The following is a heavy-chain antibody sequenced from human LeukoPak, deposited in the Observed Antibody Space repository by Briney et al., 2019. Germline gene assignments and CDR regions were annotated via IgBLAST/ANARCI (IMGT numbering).Heavy chain of an antibody. CDR2: ISYDGSNK. J-gene: IGHJ4*02. CDR3: ARDQMLYSSSLDY. D-gene: IGHD6-13*01. Sequence: GGSLRLSCAASGFTFSSYAMHWVRQAPGKGLEWVAVISYDGSNKYYADSVKGRFTISRDSSKNTLYLQMNSLRAEDTAVYYCARDQMLYSSSLDYWGQGTLVTVSS. CDR1: GFTFSSYA. V-gene: IGHV3-30*04.